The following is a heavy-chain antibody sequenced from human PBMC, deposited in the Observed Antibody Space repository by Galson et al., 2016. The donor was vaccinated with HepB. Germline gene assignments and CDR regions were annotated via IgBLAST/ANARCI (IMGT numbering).Heavy chain of an antibody. CDR1: GDSISGSSYF. CDR3: GRRRGGFPDY. CDR2: IYYTGST. V-gene: IGHV4-39*01. D-gene: IGHD2/OR15-2a*01. Sequence: LPCTVSGDSISGSSYFWGWIRQPPGKGLEWIGSIYYTGSTDYNPSLKSRVTISVDTSKNQFSLKLNSVTAADTAVYYCGRRRGGFPDYWGQGTLVTVPS. J-gene: IGHJ4*02.